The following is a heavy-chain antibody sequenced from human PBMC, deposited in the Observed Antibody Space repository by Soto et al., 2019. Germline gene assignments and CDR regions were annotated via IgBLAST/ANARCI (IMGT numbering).Heavy chain of an antibody. J-gene: IGHJ4*02. CDR2: IYYSGTT. Sequence: SETLSLTCTVSGGSISSGDYYWSWIRQPPGKGLEWIGYIYYSGTTYYSPSLKSRVTISADRSKNQFYLRLTSVTASDTAVYYCARDSASGSGPEYWGQGTLVTVSS. CDR3: ARDSASGSGPEY. D-gene: IGHD3-10*01. V-gene: IGHV4-30-4*01. CDR1: GGSISSGDYY.